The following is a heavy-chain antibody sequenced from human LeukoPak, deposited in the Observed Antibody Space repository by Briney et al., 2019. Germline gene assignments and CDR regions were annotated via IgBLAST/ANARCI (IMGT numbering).Heavy chain of an antibody. Sequence: ASVKVSCKAFGYTFTSNYMHWVRQAPGQGLEWMGIINPSGGSTSYAQKFQGRVTMTRDMSTSTVYMELSSLRSEDTAVYYCARDGTYYYDSSAQGIDYWGQGTLVTVSS. CDR1: GYTFTSNY. J-gene: IGHJ4*02. CDR3: ARDGTYYYDSSAQGIDY. V-gene: IGHV1-46*01. D-gene: IGHD3-22*01. CDR2: INPSGGST.